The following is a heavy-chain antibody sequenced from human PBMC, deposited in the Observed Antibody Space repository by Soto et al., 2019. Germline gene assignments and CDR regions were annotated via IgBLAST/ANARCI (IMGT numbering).Heavy chain of an antibody. CDR1: GGSISSGGYS. CDR2: IYHSGST. CDR3: ARVSPYCSSTSCYPRTIDY. Sequence: SETLSLTCAVSGGSISSGGYSWSWIRQPPGKGLEWIGYIYHSGSTYYNPSLKSRVTISVDSSKNQFSLKLSSVTAADTAVYYCARVSPYCSSTSCYPRTIDYWGQGTLVTVSS. D-gene: IGHD2-2*01. J-gene: IGHJ4*02. V-gene: IGHV4-30-2*01.